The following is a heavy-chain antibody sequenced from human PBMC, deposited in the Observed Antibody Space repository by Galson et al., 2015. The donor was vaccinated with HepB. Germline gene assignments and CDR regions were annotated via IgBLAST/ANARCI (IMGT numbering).Heavy chain of an antibody. J-gene: IGHJ4*02. CDR2: ITWNSGSL. D-gene: IGHD5-18*01. CDR1: GFTFDDYA. V-gene: IGHV3-9*01. Sequence: SLRLSRATSGFTFDDYAMHWVRQAPGKGLEWVSGITWNSGSLAYADSVKGRFTISRDDAKNSLYLEMSSLRAEDTALYYCAKDIRRRTAMVELDYWGQGTLVTVSS. CDR3: AKDIRRRTAMVELDY.